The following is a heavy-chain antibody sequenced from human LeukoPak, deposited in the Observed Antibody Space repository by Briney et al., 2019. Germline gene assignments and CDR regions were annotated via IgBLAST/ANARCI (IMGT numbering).Heavy chain of an antibody. D-gene: IGHD7-27*01. CDR2: ITSSGSTT. CDR3: AKGSNWGSGYYFDF. V-gene: IGHV3-23*01. J-gene: IGHJ4*02. CDR1: GFTFSSYV. Sequence: GGSLRLSCAASGFTFSSYVMGWVHQAPGRGLEWVSSITSSGSTTYYADSVKGRFTISRDNSENTLYLQMSSLRADETALYYCAKGSNWGSGYYFDFWGQGALVTVSS.